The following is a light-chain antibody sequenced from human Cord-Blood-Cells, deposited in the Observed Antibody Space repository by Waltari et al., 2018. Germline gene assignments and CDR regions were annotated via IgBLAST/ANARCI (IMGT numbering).Light chain of an antibody. V-gene: IGLV3-19*01. CDR3: NSRDSSGNHWV. Sequence: SELTQDPAVSVALGQTVRITCQGDSLRSYYASWYQQKPGQAPVLVIYGKNNRPPGIPDRLSGSSSGNTASLTITGAQAEDEADYYCNSRDSSGNHWVFGGGTKLTVL. CDR1: SLRSYY. CDR2: GKN. J-gene: IGLJ3*02.